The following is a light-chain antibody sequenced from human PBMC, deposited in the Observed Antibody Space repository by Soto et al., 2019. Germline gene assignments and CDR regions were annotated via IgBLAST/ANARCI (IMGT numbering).Light chain of an antibody. CDR3: QKYNSAPRT. Sequence: DIQMTQSPSSLSASVGDRVTITCRASQGISNYLAWYQQKPGKVPKLLIYAASTLHSGVPSRFSGCGSGTDFTLTISSLQPEDVATYYCQKYNSAPRTFGQGTKVEIK. CDR1: QGISNY. CDR2: AAS. J-gene: IGKJ1*01. V-gene: IGKV1-27*01.